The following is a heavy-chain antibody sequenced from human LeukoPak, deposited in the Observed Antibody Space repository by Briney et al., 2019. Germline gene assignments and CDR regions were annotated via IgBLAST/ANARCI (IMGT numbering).Heavy chain of an antibody. CDR2: IIPIFGTA. CDR3: ARTLGGYYDSSAHFDY. CDR1: GGTFSSYA. Sequence: SVKVSCKASGGTFSSYAISWVRQAPGHGLEWMGRIIPIFGTANYAQKFQGRVTITTDESTSTAYMELSSLRSEDTAVYYCARTLGGYYDSSAHFDYWGQGTLVTVSS. D-gene: IGHD3-22*01. V-gene: IGHV1-69*05. J-gene: IGHJ4*02.